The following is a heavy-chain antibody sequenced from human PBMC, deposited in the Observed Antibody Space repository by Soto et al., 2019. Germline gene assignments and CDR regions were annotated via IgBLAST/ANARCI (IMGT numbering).Heavy chain of an antibody. Sequence: EVQLLQSGGGLVQPGGSLRLSCAASGFTFSTYAMAWVRQPPGKGLEWVSTVSGGGDHTYYADSVKGRSTISRDASTNTLYLQMDSLRVEDTAVYYCAKRGVADLDYWGQGALVTVSS. CDR1: GFTFSTYA. V-gene: IGHV3-23*01. CDR2: VSGGGDHT. J-gene: IGHJ1*01. CDR3: AKRGVADLDY. D-gene: IGHD2-21*01.